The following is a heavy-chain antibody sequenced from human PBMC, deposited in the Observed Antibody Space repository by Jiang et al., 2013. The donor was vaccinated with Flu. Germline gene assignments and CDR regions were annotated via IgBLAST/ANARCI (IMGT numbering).Heavy chain of an antibody. V-gene: IGHV7-4-1*02. CDR2: INTNTGNP. J-gene: IGHJ6*02. CDR3: ARDGGRLNWNGIMDV. CDR1: GYTFTSYA. D-gene: IGHD1-1*01. Sequence: SGYTFTSYAMNWVRQAPGQGLEWMGWINTNTGNPTYAQGFTGRFVFSLDTSVSTAYLQISSLKAEDTAVYFCARDGGRLNWNGIMDVWGPGTTVTVSS.